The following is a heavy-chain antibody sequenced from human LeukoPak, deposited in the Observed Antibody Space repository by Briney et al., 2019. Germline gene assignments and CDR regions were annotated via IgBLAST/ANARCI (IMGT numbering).Heavy chain of an antibody. CDR2: ITSSGSII. J-gene: IGHJ4*02. CDR3: ARHLWFGGLY. CDR1: GFTFSSYS. Sequence: PGGSLRLSCSVSGFTFSSYSMNWVRQAPGKGLEWVSYITSSGSIIYYADSVKGRFTISRDNAKLYLQMNSLSAEDTAIFYCARHLWFGGLYWGQGTLVTVYS. D-gene: IGHD3-10*01. V-gene: IGHV3-48*01.